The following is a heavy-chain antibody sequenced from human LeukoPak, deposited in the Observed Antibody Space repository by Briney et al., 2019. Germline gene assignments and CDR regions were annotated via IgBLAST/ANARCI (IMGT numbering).Heavy chain of an antibody. V-gene: IGHV3-23*01. Sequence: PGGSLRLPCAASGFTFSSYAMSWVRQAPGKGLEWVSAISGSGGTTYYADSVKGRFTISRDNSKNTLYLQMNSLRAEDTAVYYCAKGDTMYSSSWYLSYDYWGQGTLVTVSS. D-gene: IGHD6-13*01. CDR1: GFTFSSYA. CDR3: AKGDTMYSSSWYLSYDY. CDR2: ISGSGGTT. J-gene: IGHJ4*02.